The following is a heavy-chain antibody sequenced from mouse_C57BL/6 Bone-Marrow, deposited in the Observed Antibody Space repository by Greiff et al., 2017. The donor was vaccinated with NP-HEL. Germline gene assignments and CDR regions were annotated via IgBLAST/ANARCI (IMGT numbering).Heavy chain of an antibody. CDR1: GFSLTSYG. CDR3: ARTPNLLRRRGWYFDV. J-gene: IGHJ1*03. D-gene: IGHD1-1*01. V-gene: IGHV2-2*01. Sequence: QVQLQQSGPGLVQPSQSLSITCTVSGFSLTSYGVHWVRQSPGKGLEWLGVIWSGGSTDYNAAFISRLSISTDNSKSQVFFKMNSLQADDTAIFYCARTPNLLRRRGWYFDVWGTGTTVTVSS. CDR2: IWSGGST.